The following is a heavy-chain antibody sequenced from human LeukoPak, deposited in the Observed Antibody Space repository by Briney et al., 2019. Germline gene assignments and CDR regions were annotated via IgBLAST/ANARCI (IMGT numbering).Heavy chain of an antibody. CDR2: ITPSGGST. Sequence: ASVKVSCKASGYTFTSYYMHWVRQAPGQGLEWMGIITPSGGSTGYAQKFRGRVTMTTDTSTSTVYMELSSLRSEDTAVYYCARGGSGGKDWFDPWGEGTLVTGSS. D-gene: IGHD5-12*01. J-gene: IGHJ5*02. CDR1: GYTFTSYY. CDR3: ARGGSGGKDWFDP. V-gene: IGHV1-46*01.